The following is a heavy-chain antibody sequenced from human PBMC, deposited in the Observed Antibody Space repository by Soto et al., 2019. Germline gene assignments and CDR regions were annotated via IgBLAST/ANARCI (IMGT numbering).Heavy chain of an antibody. J-gene: IGHJ5*02. Sequence: EVQLVESGGGLVQPGGSLRLSCAASGFAFRSYWMHWVRQVPGKGLVWVSRINNDETTTNYADSVKGRFTISRDNAENTRYMQMNSLRVEDTAVYYCASGGVGGVIVHWGQGTLVTVSS. D-gene: IGHD3-16*01. CDR1: GFAFRSYW. CDR3: ASGGVGGVIVH. V-gene: IGHV3-74*01. CDR2: INNDETTT.